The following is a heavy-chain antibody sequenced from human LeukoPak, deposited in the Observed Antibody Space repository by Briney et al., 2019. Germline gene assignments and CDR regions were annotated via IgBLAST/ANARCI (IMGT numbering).Heavy chain of an antibody. J-gene: IGHJ3*01. D-gene: IGHD3-22*01. CDR3: VRELPPDDSGYSQDALDV. CDR1: GGTFSSYA. Sequence: ASVKVSCKASGGTFSSYAISWVRQAPGQGLEWMGRIIPILGIANYAQKFQGRVTITADKSTSTAYMELSSLRSDDTAFYFCVRELPPDDSGYSQDALDVWGQGTMVTVSS. CDR2: IIPILGIA. V-gene: IGHV1-69*04.